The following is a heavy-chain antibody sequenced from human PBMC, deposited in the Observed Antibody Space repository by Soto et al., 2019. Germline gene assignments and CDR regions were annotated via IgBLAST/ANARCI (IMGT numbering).Heavy chain of an antibody. J-gene: IGHJ6*02. V-gene: IGHV3-7*03. CDR2: VKPDGSAT. Sequence: SGGSLRLSCAVSGFTFHYYWMTWVRQAPGKGLEWVANVKPDGSATFYADSLKGRFTISRDNANNSVSLQMHSLRADDTAVYYCARDRERVTVNGGIALGAMEVWGHGTTVTVSS. D-gene: IGHD3-22*01. CDR1: GFTFHYYW. CDR3: ARDRERVTVNGGIALGAMEV.